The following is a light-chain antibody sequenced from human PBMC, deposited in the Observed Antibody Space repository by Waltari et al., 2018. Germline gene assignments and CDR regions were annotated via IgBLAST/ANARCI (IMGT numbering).Light chain of an antibody. V-gene: IGKV3-15*01. J-gene: IGKJ2*01. Sequence: EVVMMQPPATMSVSPGERATLSCRASQRVNSNLAWYQQKPGQYPRLVIYLEATRATGIPTRYSGSGSGTEFTLTISNIQAEDFAVYFCQQHGHWPPYTFGQGTKLEI. CDR3: QQHGHWPPYT. CDR2: LEA. CDR1: QRVNSN.